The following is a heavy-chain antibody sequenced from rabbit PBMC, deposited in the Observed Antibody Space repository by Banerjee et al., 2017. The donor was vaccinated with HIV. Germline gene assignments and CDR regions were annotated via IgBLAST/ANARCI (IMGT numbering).Heavy chain of an antibody. Sequence: QQLVESGGGLVKPGASLTLTCKASGFSFSSYYDMCWVRQAPGKGLEWIACIYTGSDTDYYASWAKGRFTISKPSSTTVTLQMTSLTAADTATYFCARGDNYAYDGYRLWGQGTLVTVS. D-gene: IGHD6-1*01. CDR1: GFSFSSYYD. CDR3: ARGDNYAYDGYRL. V-gene: IGHV1S40*01. J-gene: IGHJ4*01. CDR2: IYTGSDTD.